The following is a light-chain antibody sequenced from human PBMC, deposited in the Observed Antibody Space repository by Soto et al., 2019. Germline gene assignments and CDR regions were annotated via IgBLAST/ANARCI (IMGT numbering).Light chain of an antibody. CDR2: DNS. J-gene: IGLJ1*01. CDR1: SSNIGAGYD. V-gene: IGLV1-40*01. Sequence: QSVLTQPPSVSGAPGRRVTISCAGSSSNIGAGYDVHWYQQLPGTAPKHLIYDNSNRPSGVPDRFSGSKSDTSASLAISGLQAEDEADYYCQSYDSSLRGHVFGTGTKVTVL. CDR3: QSYDSSLRGHV.